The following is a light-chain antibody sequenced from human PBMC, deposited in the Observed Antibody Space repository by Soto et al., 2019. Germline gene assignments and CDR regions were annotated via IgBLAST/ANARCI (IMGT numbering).Light chain of an antibody. J-gene: IGLJ3*02. V-gene: IGLV2-11*01. Sequence: QSVLTQPRSVSGSPGQSVTISCTGASSDVGVSTYVSWYQQHPGKAPKVMIYDVTKRPSGVPDRFSGSKSGNMASLTISGLQAGDEADYYCCSYAGSYTWVFGGGTKVTVL. CDR2: DVT. CDR1: SSDVGVSTY. CDR3: CSYAGSYTWV.